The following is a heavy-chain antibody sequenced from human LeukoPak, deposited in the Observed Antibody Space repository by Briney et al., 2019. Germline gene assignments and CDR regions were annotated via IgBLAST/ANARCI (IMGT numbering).Heavy chain of an antibody. Sequence: GASVKVSCKTSGYTFTSYDINWVRQATGQGLEWMGGMDGSSGKTAYAQRFLGRVTITRNTSISTAYMGLSSLTSEDTAVYYCARLYYYASSGYDALDIWGQGTMVTVSS. CDR2: MDGSSGKT. CDR3: ARLYYYASSGYDALDI. D-gene: IGHD3-22*01. J-gene: IGHJ3*02. CDR1: GYTFTSYD. V-gene: IGHV1-8*01.